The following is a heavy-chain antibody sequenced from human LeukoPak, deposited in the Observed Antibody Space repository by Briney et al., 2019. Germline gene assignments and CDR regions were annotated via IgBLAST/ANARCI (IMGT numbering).Heavy chain of an antibody. Sequence: PGGSLRLSCAASGFTFSSYEMNWVRQAPGKGLEWVSYISSSGSIMYSADSVKGRFTISRDNAKKSLYLQMNSLRAEDTAIYYCSGQYSSSSVVDYWGQGTLVTVSS. D-gene: IGHD6-6*01. CDR3: SGQYSSSSVVDY. J-gene: IGHJ4*02. CDR1: GFTFSSYE. V-gene: IGHV3-48*03. CDR2: ISSSGSIM.